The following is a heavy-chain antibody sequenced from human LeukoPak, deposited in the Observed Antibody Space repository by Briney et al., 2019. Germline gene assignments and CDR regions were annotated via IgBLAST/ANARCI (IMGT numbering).Heavy chain of an antibody. CDR2: IYYSGST. V-gene: IGHV4-59*08. D-gene: IGHD3-22*01. Sequence: SETLSLTCTVSGGSISCYYWSWIRQPPGKGLEWIGYIYYSGSTNYNPSLKGRVTISVDTSKNQFSLKLSSVTAADTAVYYCARGIRGFNWFDPWGQGTLVTVSS. CDR1: GGSISCYY. CDR3: ARGIRGFNWFDP. J-gene: IGHJ5*02.